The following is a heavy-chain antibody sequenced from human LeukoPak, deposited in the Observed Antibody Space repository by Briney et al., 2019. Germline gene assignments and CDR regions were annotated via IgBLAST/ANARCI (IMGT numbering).Heavy chain of an antibody. J-gene: IGHJ4*02. CDR3: AKGAASRGYTYVAN. CDR1: AFTFRSYA. D-gene: IGHD5-18*01. V-gene: IGHV3-23*01. CDR2: VSGSGGST. Sequence: GGSLKLSCAASAFTFRSYAMIWVRQAPGKGLEWVSTVSGSGGSTYYADSVKGRFTISRDNSNNTLYLQMNSLRAEDTAVYYCAKGAASRGYTYVANWGQGTLVSVSS.